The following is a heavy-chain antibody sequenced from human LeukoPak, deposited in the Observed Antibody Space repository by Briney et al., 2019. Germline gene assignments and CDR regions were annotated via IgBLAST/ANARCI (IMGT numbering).Heavy chain of an antibody. J-gene: IGHJ4*02. V-gene: IGHV3-23*01. CDR3: ARDRDYYDSSGLDY. CDR2: ISGSGGST. Sequence: PGGSLRLSCAASGFTFSSYGMSWVRQAPGKGLEWVSAISGSGGSTYYADSVKGRFTISRDNAKNSLYLQMNSLRAEDTAVYYCARDRDYYDSSGLDYWGQGTLVTVSS. D-gene: IGHD3-22*01. CDR1: GFTFSSYG.